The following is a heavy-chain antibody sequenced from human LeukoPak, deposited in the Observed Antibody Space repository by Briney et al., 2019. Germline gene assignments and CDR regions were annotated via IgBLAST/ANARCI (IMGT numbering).Heavy chain of an antibody. D-gene: IGHD2-15*01. J-gene: IGHJ3*02. CDR1: GGTFSSYA. V-gene: IGHV7-4-1*02. Sequence: GASVKVSCKASGGTFSSYAISWVRQAPGQGLEYMGWIRTNTGSPTYAQGFTGRFVFSLDTSVNTAYLQISSLKAEDTAVYYCAKDLDSAAFDIWGQGTMVTVSS. CDR2: IRTNTGSP. CDR3: AKDLDSAAFDI.